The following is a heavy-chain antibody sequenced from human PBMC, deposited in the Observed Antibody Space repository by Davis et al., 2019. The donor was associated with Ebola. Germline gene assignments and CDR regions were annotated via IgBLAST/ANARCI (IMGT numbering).Heavy chain of an antibody. Sequence: SVKVSCKASGYTFTSYGISWVRQAPGQGLEWMGWISAYNGNTNYAQKLQGRVTMTTDTSTSTAYMELRSLRSDDTAVYYCARDVLRGHYYYGMDVWGKGTTVTVSS. CDR1: GYTFTSYG. CDR2: ISAYNGNT. CDR3: ARDVLRGHYYYGMDV. D-gene: IGHD3-3*01. V-gene: IGHV1-18*01. J-gene: IGHJ6*04.